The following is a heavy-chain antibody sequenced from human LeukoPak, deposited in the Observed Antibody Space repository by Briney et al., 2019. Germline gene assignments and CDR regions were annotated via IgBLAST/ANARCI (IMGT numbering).Heavy chain of an antibody. J-gene: IGHJ4*02. CDR1: GYTFTGYY. CDR3: ARGKVSGVATIAY. Sequence: ASVKVSCKASGYTFTGYYMHWVRPAPGQGLEWMGWINPNSGGTNYSQKFQGRITMTRDTSISTAYMELSRLRSDDTAVYYCARGKVSGVATIAYWGQGTLVTVSS. CDR2: INPNSGGT. D-gene: IGHD5-12*01. V-gene: IGHV1-2*02.